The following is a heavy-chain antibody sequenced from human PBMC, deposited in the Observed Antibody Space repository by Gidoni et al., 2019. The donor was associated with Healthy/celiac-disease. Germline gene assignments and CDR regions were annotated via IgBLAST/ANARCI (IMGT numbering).Heavy chain of an antibody. J-gene: IGHJ4*02. V-gene: IGHV1-69*12. CDR1: GGTFSSSA. Sequence: QVQLVQSGAEVTKPGSSVTVSCKASGGTFSSSAISWVRQAPGQGLEWMGGIIPIFGTANYAQKFQGRVTITADESTSTAYMELSSLRSEDTAVYYCARVAEDSSGYSARTFDYWGQGTLVTVSS. CDR3: ARVAEDSSGYSARTFDY. D-gene: IGHD3-22*01. CDR2: IIPIFGTA.